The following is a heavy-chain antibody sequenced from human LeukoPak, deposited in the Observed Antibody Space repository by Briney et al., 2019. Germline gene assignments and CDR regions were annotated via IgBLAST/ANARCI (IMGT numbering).Heavy chain of an antibody. V-gene: IGHV1-8*03. J-gene: IGHJ5*02. CDR1: GYTFTSYD. Sequence: ASVKVSCKASGYTFTSYDINWVRQATGQGLEWMGWMNPNSGNTGYAQKFQGRVTITRNTSISTAYMELSSLRSEDTAVYYCARGGYCSSTSWYTGDWFDPWGQGTLVTVSS. CDR2: MNPNSGNT. D-gene: IGHD2-2*02. CDR3: ARGGYCSSTSWYTGDWFDP.